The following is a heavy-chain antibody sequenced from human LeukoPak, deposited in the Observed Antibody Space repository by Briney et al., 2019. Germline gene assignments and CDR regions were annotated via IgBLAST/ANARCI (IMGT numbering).Heavy chain of an antibody. CDR2: INQGGNDK. V-gene: IGHV3-7*01. Sequence: AGGSLRLSCAASGFIFSSRWMSWVRQAPRKGLEWVASINQGGNDKRHADSVKGRFTISRDNAKNSLSLQLNSPTAEDTAMYYCATLKDAVTTFDNWGQGTLVTVSS. CDR1: GFIFSSRW. D-gene: IGHD4-17*01. CDR3: ATLKDAVTTFDN. J-gene: IGHJ4*02.